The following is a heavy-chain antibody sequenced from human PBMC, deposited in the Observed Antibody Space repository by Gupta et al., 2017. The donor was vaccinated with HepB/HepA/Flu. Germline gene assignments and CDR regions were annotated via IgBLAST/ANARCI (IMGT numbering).Heavy chain of an antibody. J-gene: IGHJ3*02. V-gene: IGHV3-7*01. CDR1: GFTFSNYW. D-gene: IGHD1-1*01. CDR2: IKEDGSKE. CDR3: ARDPTGFRRRAFDI. Sequence: EVQLVASGGGLVQPGGSLRLSCSASGFTFSNYWMSWVRQAPGKGLEWVANIKEDGSKENYVDSVKGRFTISRDNSKNSLFLQMNSLRVEDTAVYYCARDPTGFRRRAFDIWGQGTMVTVSS.